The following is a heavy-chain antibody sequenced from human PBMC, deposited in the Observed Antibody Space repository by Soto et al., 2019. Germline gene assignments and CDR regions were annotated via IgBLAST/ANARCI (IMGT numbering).Heavy chain of an antibody. CDR1: GFTFSSYG. V-gene: IGHV3-30*18. CDR2: ISYDGSNK. J-gene: IGHJ6*02. CDR3: AKDMGLSAYYHYGMDV. D-gene: IGHD1-26*01. Sequence: PGGSLRLSCAASGFTFSSYGVHWVRQAPGKGLEWVAVISYDGSNKYYADSVKGRFTISRDNSKNTLYLQMNSLRAEDTAVYYCAKDMGLSAYYHYGMDVCGQGTTVTVSS.